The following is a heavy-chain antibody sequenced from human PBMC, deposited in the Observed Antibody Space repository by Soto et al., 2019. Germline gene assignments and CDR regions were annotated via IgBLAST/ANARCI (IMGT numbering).Heavy chain of an antibody. CDR3: VKILVPAGYCYYYYGMDV. Sequence: GGSLRLACAASGVTFSSYAMSWVRQAPGKGQEWVSAISGSGGSTYYADSEKGQFTTTKDNSKNILYLQLTNLRPEDTAVYYCVKILVPAGYCYYYYGMDVRGQGTTVTGSS. CDR1: GVTFSSYA. J-gene: IGHJ6*02. D-gene: IGHD2-2*01. V-gene: IGHV3-23*01. CDR2: ISGSGGST.